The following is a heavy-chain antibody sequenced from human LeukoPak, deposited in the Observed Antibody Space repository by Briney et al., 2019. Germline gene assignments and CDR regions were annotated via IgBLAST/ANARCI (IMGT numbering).Heavy chain of an antibody. Sequence: SETLSLTCTVSGGSISNNYRSWFRQPPGKGLEWTGYIYYSGSTNYNPSLKSRVTISVDTSKSQFSLKLSSVTAADTAVYYCASHKGFWGQGTLVTVSS. CDR3: ASHKGF. CDR1: GGSISNNY. V-gene: IGHV4-59*01. J-gene: IGHJ4*02. CDR2: IYYSGST.